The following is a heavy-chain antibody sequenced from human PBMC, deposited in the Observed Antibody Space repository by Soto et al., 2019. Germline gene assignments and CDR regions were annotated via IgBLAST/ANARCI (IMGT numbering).Heavy chain of an antibody. J-gene: IGHJ5*02. CDR2: IYYSGST. Sequence: PSETLSLTCTVSGGSVSSGSYYWSWIRQPPGKGLEWIGYIYYSGSTNYNPSLKSRVTISVDTSKNQFSLKLSSVTAADTAVYYCARDGGECAWGQGTLVTVSS. V-gene: IGHV4-61*01. CDR1: GGSVSSGSYY. D-gene: IGHD2-21*01. CDR3: ARDGGECA.